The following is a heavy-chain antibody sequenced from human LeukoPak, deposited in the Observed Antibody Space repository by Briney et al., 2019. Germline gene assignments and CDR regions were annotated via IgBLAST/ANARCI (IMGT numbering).Heavy chain of an antibody. V-gene: IGHV4-34*01. CDR3: ARGRGGYCSGGSCWAGRDNWFDP. CDR2: IKHSGST. J-gene: IGHJ5*02. D-gene: IGHD2-15*01. CDR1: GGSFSGYY. Sequence: PSETLSLTCAVYGGSFSGYYWSGIRQPPGKGLEWIGEIKHSGSTNYNPSLKSRVTISVDTSKNQFSLKLSSVTAADTAVYYCARGRGGYCSGGSCWAGRDNWFDPWGQGTLVTVSS.